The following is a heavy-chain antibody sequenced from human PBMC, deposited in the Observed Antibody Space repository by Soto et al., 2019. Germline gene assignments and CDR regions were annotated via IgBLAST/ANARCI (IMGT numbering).Heavy chain of an antibody. CDR1: GGSTNHYY. J-gene: IGHJ4*02. Sequence: PSETLSLTCTVSGGSTNHYYWSWIRQPPGKGLEWIGEINHSGSTNYNPSLKSRVTISVDTSKNQFSLKLSSVTAADTAVYYCARSSYSSSWLVPLDYWGQGTLVTVSS. V-gene: IGHV4-34*01. CDR3: ARSSYSSSWLVPLDY. CDR2: INHSGST. D-gene: IGHD6-13*01.